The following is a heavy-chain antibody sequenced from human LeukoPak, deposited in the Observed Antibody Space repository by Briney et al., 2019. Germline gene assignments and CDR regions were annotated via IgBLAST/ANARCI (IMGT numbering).Heavy chain of an antibody. CDR3: ARAYYYDSSGSRWFDP. Sequence: PSETLSLTCAVSGGSISSSNWWSWVRQPPGKGLEWIGEIYHSGSTNYNPSLKSRVTISVDKSKNQFSLKLSSVTAADTAVYYCARAYYYDSSGSRWFDPWGQGTLVTVSS. V-gene: IGHV4-4*02. CDR2: IYHSGST. J-gene: IGHJ5*02. CDR1: GGSISSSNW. D-gene: IGHD3-22*01.